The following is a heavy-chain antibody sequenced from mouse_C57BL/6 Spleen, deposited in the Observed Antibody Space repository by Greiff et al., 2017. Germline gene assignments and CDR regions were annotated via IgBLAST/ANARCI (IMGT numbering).Heavy chain of an antibody. D-gene: IGHD2-3*01. Sequence: QVQLQQSGAELVKPGASVKLSCKASGYTFTEYTIHWVKQRSGQGLEWIGWFYPGSGSIKYNEKFKDKATLTADKSSSTVYMELSRLTSEDSAVYFCARHEEDDGYYGGYAMDYWGQGTSVTVSS. CDR2: FYPGSGSI. CDR1: GYTFTEYT. CDR3: ARHEEDDGYYGGYAMDY. V-gene: IGHV1-62-2*01. J-gene: IGHJ4*01.